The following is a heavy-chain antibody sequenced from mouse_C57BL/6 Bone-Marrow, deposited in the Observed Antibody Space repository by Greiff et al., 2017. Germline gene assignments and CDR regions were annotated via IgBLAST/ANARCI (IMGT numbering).Heavy chain of an antibody. V-gene: IGHV1-82*01. CDR2: IYPGDGDT. Sequence: VQLQQSGPELVKPGASVKISCKASGYAFSSSWMNWVKQRPGKGLEWIGRIYPGDGDTNYNGKFKGKATLTADKSSSTAYLQISSLTSEDSAVYFCARSGPLGRSFDYWGQGTTLTVSS. CDR1: GYAFSSSW. J-gene: IGHJ2*01. CDR3: ARSGPLGRSFDY. D-gene: IGHD4-1*01.